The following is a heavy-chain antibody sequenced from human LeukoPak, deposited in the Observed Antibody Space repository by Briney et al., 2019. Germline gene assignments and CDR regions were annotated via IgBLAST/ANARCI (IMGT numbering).Heavy chain of an antibody. Sequence: ASVKVSCKASGYTFTSYVINWVRQATGQGLEWMGWMNPNSGNTGYAQKFQGRVTMTRNTSISTAYMELSSLRSEDTAVYYCARGSPYDFWSGYYYYYFDYWGQGTLVTVSS. CDR2: MNPNSGNT. CDR3: ARGSPYDFWSGYYYYYFDY. D-gene: IGHD3-3*01. J-gene: IGHJ4*02. V-gene: IGHV1-8*01. CDR1: GYTFTSYV.